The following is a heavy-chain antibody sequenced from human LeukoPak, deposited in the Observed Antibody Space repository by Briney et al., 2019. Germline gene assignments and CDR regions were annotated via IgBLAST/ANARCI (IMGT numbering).Heavy chain of an antibody. CDR3: AKVSLQLYCSSTSCPGDY. V-gene: IGHV3-30*02. CDR2: IQHDGSNK. J-gene: IGHJ4*02. Sequence: SGGSLRLSCAASGFTFSSYGMHWVRQAPGKGLEWVAFIQHDGSNKYYADSVKGRFTISRDNSKNTLYLQMNSLRAEDTAVYYCAKVSLQLYCSSTSCPGDYWGQGTLVTVSS. CDR1: GFTFSSYG. D-gene: IGHD2-2*01.